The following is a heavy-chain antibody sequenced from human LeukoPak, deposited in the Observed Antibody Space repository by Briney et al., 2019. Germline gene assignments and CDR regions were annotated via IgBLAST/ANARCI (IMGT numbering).Heavy chain of an antibody. J-gene: IGHJ4*02. D-gene: IGHD3-22*01. CDR2: IGASGTTK. V-gene: IGHV3-48*03. CDR1: GFPFSFYE. Sequence: GGSLRLSCAVSGFPFSFYEMNWVRQAPGKGLEWVSNIGASGTTKYYADSVKGRFSISRDNAKTSLYLQMNSLRVDDTAVYYCALLVVASDFDYWGQGALVTVSS. CDR3: ALLVVASDFDY.